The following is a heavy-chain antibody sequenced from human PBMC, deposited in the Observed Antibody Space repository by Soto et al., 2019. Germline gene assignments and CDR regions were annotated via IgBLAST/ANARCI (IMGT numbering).Heavy chain of an antibody. CDR2: IYWDDDK. D-gene: IGHD4-17*01. J-gene: IGHJ4*02. Sequence: QITLKESRPTLVKPTQTLTLTCTFSGFSLSTSGVSVVWIRQPPGKALEWLALIYWDDDKRYSPSLKNRLTITQDTSKNQVVLTMTNMDHVDTATYFCAHSSSRWPLGYWGQGTLVTVSS. V-gene: IGHV2-5*02. CDR3: AHSSSRWPLGY. CDR1: GFSLSTSGVS.